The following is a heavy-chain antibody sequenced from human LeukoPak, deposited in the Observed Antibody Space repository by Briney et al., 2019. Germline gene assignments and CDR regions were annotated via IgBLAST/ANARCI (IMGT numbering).Heavy chain of an antibody. D-gene: IGHD3-22*01. Sequence: SQTLSLTCAVSGGSISSGGYPWSWIRQPPGKGLEWIGYIYHSGSTYYNPSLKSRVTISVDRSKNQFSLKLSSVTAADTAVYYCARAPKYYYDSSGYSAYYFDYWGQGTLVTVSS. CDR3: ARAPKYYYDSSGYSAYYFDY. CDR1: GGSISSGGYP. J-gene: IGHJ4*02. V-gene: IGHV4-30-2*01. CDR2: IYHSGST.